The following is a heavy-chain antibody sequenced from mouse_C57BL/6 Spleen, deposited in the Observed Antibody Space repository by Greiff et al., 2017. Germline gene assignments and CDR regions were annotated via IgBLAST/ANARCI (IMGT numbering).Heavy chain of an antibody. V-gene: IGHV1-63*01. Sequence: VQLQQSGAELVRPGTSVKMSCKASGYTFTNYWIGWAKQRPGHGLEWIGDIYPGGGYTNYNEKFKGKATLTADKSSSTAYMQFSSLTSEDSAIYYCARRSTYDYDGFAYWGQGTLVTVSA. D-gene: IGHD2-4*01. CDR2: IYPGGGYT. CDR3: ARRSTYDYDGFAY. J-gene: IGHJ3*01. CDR1: GYTFTNYW.